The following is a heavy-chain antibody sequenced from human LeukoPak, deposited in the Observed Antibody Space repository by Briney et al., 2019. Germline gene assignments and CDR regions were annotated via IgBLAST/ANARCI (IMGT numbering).Heavy chain of an antibody. V-gene: IGHV3-30*18. CDR3: AKKVRTSSTYYDILTIDY. CDR1: GFTFSSYG. Sequence: PGRSLRLSCAASGFTFSSYGMHWVRQAPGKGLEWVAVISYDGSNKYYADSVKGRFTISRDNSKNTLYLQMNGLRAEDTAVYYCAKKVRTSSTYYDILTIDYWGQGTLVTVSS. D-gene: IGHD3-9*01. J-gene: IGHJ4*02. CDR2: ISYDGSNK.